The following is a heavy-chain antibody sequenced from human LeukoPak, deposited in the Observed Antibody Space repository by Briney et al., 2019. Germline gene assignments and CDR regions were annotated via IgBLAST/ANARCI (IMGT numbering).Heavy chain of an antibody. V-gene: IGHV3-7*01. CDR2: IKQDGSVK. CDR3: ARSYSGSSSDAFDI. CDR1: GFTFSNFW. D-gene: IGHD1-26*01. J-gene: IGHJ3*02. Sequence: PGGSLRLSCAASGFTFSNFWMNWVRQAPGKGLEWVANIKQDGSVKHYVDSVKGRFTISRDNTKNSLYLQMNSLRAEDTAVYYCARSYSGSSSDAFDIWGQGTMVTVSS.